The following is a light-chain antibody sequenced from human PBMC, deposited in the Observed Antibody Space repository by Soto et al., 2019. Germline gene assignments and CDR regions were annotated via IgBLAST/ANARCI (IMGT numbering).Light chain of an antibody. CDR1: GSDVGYYNY. J-gene: IGLJ1*01. CDR2: EVV. V-gene: IGLV2-14*01. Sequence: QSVLTQPASVSGSPGQSITISCTGTGSDVGYYNYVSWFQQHPGKAPKLMIYEVVNRPSGVSIRFSGSKSGDTASLTITGLQAEDEADYYCSSYAAGSRYVFGIGTRSPS. CDR3: SSYAAGSRYV.